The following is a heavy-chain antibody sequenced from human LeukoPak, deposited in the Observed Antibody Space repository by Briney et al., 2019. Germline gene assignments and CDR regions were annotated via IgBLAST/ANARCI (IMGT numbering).Heavy chain of an antibody. V-gene: IGHV4-59*01. CDR2: IYYSGST. D-gene: IGHD6-13*01. Sequence: SETLSLTCTVSGVSISSYYWSWIRQPPGKGLEWIGYIYYSGSTNYNPSLKSRVTISVDTSKDQFSLKLSSVTAADTAVYYCARGRYSPNWFDPWGQGTLVTVSS. CDR1: GVSISSYY. CDR3: ARGRYSPNWFDP. J-gene: IGHJ5*02.